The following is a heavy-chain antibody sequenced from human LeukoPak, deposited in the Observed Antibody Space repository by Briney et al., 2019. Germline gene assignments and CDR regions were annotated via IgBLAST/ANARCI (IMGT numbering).Heavy chain of an antibody. CDR3: ARDRDDYSFSYYFDY. Sequence: PGGSLRLSCAASGFTFSSYAMHWVRQAPGKGLEWVAVISYDGSNKYYADSVKGRFTISRDNSKNTLYLQMNSLRAEDTAVYYCARDRDDYSFSYYFDYWGQGTLVTVSS. CDR1: GFTFSSYA. V-gene: IGHV3-30*04. J-gene: IGHJ4*02. D-gene: IGHD4-11*01. CDR2: ISYDGSNK.